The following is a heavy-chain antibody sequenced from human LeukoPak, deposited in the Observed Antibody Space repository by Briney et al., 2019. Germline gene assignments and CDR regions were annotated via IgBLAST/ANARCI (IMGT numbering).Heavy chain of an antibody. D-gene: IGHD4/OR15-4a*01. CDR3: ARGRGGANDAPSDY. V-gene: IGHV1-2*02. J-gene: IGHJ4*02. CDR1: GYTFSDYF. CDR2: INSNSGGT. Sequence: ASVKVSCKASGYTFSDYFIHWVRQAPGQGLEWMGWINSNSGGTKYAQKFQGRVTMIRDTSISIAYMELSRLRSGDTAIYYCARGRGGANDAPSDYWGQGTLVTVSS.